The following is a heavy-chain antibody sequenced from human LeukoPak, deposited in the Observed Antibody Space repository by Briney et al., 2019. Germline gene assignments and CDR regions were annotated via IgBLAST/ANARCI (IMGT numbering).Heavy chain of an antibody. J-gene: IGHJ4*02. Sequence: GGSLRLSCAASGFTFRSYGMVWVRQAPGKGLEYVSGITSNGGTTYYGNSVKGRFTISRDNSKDTLHLQMGRLRTEDMAVYYCARAMRWASDYWGQGTLVTVAS. CDR3: ARAMRWASDY. D-gene: IGHD4-23*01. V-gene: IGHV3-64*01. CDR2: ITSNGGTT. CDR1: GFTFRSYG.